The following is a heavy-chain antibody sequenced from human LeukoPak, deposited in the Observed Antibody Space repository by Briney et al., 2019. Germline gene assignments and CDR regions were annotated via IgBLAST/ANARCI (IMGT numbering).Heavy chain of an antibody. CDR1: GYTFTSYD. CDR2: MNPNSGNT. D-gene: IGHD3-10*01. J-gene: IGHJ4*02. Sequence: GASVKVSCKASGYTFTSYDINWVRQATGQGLEWMGWMNPNSGNTGYAQKFQGRVTITRNTSISTAYMELSSLRSEDTAVYYCARGFRGSGIPGIGYWGQGNLVTVSS. CDR3: ARGFRGSGIPGIGY. V-gene: IGHV1-8*03.